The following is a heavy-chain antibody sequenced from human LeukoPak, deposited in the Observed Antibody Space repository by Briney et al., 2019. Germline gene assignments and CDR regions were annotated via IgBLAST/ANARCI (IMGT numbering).Heavy chain of an antibody. CDR2: IWYDGGNK. V-gene: IGHV3-33*06. D-gene: IGHD4-17*01. Sequence: GGSLRLSCAAPGFTFSSHGMHWVRQAPREGLGWGSVIWYDGGNKYYAESVQGRFTISRDNSKQTLYLHMNSLRAEDTAVYYCAKSGVVDYGDYGYYFDYWGQGTLVTVSS. CDR1: GFTFSSHG. CDR3: AKSGVVDYGDYGYYFDY. J-gene: IGHJ4*02.